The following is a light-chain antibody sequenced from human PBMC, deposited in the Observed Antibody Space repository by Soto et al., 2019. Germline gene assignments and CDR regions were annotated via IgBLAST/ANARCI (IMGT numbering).Light chain of an antibody. Sequence: EIVLTQSPATLSLSPGERATLSCRASQSVSSYLACYQQKPVQAPRLLIYDASNRATGIPARFSGSGSGTDFTLTISSLEPEDFAVYYCQQRSNWPPTWTFGQGTKWIS. CDR2: DAS. J-gene: IGKJ1*01. CDR3: QQRSNWPPTWT. CDR1: QSVSSY. V-gene: IGKV3-11*01.